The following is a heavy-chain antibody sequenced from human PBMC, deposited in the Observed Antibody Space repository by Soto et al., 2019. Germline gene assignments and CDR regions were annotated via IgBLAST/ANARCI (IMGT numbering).Heavy chain of an antibody. CDR1: GGSISSYY. J-gene: IGHJ4*02. Sequence: PSETVSLTCTVSGGSISSYYWSWIRQPPGKGLEWIGYIYYSGSTNYNPSLKSRVTISVDTSKNQFSLKLSSVTAEDTAVYYCARGGFGEIDYWGQGTLVTVSS. D-gene: IGHD3-10*01. CDR3: ARGGFGEIDY. V-gene: IGHV4-59*01. CDR2: IYYSGST.